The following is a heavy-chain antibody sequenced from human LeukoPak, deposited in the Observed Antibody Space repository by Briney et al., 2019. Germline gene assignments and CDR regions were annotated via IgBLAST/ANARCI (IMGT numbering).Heavy chain of an antibody. CDR2: IYYSGST. CDR3: ASEAKDYGGLYYYMDV. D-gene: IGHD4-17*01. Sequence: SETLSLTCTVSGGSISSSSYYWGWIRQPPGKGLEWIGSIYYSGSTYYNPSLKSRVTISVDTSKNQFSLKLSSVTAADTAVYYCASEAKDYGGLYYYMDVWGKGTTVTVSS. V-gene: IGHV4-39*07. J-gene: IGHJ6*03. CDR1: GGSISSSSYY.